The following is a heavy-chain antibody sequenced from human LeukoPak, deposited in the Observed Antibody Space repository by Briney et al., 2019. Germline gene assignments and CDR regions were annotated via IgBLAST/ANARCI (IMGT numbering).Heavy chain of an antibody. CDR1: GFTFSSYA. D-gene: IGHD2-8*02. V-gene: IGHV3-23*01. CDR3: AKVRAPLVGRSWNYYYYYMDV. CDR2: ISGSGGST. Sequence: PGGSLRLSCAASGFTFSSYAMSWVRQAPGKGLEWVSAISGSGGSTYYADSVKGRFTISRDNSKNTLYLQMNSLRAEDTAVYYCAKVRAPLVGRSWNYYYYYMDVWGKGTTVTVSS. J-gene: IGHJ6*03.